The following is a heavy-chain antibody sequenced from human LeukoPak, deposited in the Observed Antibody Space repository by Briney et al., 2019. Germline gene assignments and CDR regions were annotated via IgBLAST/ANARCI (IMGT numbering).Heavy chain of an antibody. V-gene: IGHV4-59*08. D-gene: IGHD3-3*02. CDR1: GGSISSYY. Sequence: PSETLSLTCTVSGGSISSYYWTWIRQPPGKGLEWIGYIYYSGSTNSNPSLKSRVTISLDKSKKQFSLKLRSVTAADTAVYYCARQKSSSFALQHWGQGTLVTVSS. CDR3: ARQKSSSFALQH. J-gene: IGHJ1*01. CDR2: IYYSGST.